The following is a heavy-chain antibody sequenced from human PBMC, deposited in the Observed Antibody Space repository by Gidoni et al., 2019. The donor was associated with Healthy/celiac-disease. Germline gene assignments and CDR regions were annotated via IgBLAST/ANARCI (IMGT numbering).Heavy chain of an antibody. CDR2: IKQDGSEK. Sequence: FRQAPGKGLEWVANIKQDGSEKYYVHSVKGRVTISRYNAKNSLYLQRNSLRAEDTAVYYCARFSYYYESSGYYSAVDIWGQGTMVTVSS. D-gene: IGHD3-22*01. CDR3: ARFSYYYESSGYYSAVDI. J-gene: IGHJ3*02. V-gene: IGHV3-7*01.